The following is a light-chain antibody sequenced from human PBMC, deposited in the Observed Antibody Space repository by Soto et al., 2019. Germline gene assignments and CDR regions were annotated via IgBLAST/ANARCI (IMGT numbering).Light chain of an antibody. CDR3: QQYNNWPPKT. Sequence: ETVMTQSPATLSVSPGERATLFFGASQSVSSNLAWYQQKPGQAPRLFIYGASTRATGVPARFSGSGSETEFTLTISGLQSEDFAVYYCQQYNNWPPKTFGQGTKVDIK. CDR2: GAS. V-gene: IGKV3-15*01. J-gene: IGKJ1*01. CDR1: QSVSSN.